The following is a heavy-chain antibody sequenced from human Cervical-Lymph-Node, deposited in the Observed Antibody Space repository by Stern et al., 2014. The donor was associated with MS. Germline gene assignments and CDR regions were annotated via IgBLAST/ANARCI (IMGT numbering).Heavy chain of an antibody. CDR3: ARGRDIWDQ. CDR1: GGSISGGGFP. J-gene: IGHJ4*02. V-gene: IGHV4-30-2*06. D-gene: IGHD3-9*01. CDR2: IYHTGSA. Sequence: QVQLQESGPGLVKPSETLSLTCAVSGGSISGGGFPWSWIRQSPVKGLEWIGYIYHTGSASYNPSLRRRVPISVDRSNDQFSLKLNSVTAADTAVYYCARGRDIWDQWGQGALVTVSS.